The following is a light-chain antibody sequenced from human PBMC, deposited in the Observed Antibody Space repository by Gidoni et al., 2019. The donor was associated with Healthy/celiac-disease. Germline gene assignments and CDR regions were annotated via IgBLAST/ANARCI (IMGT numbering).Light chain of an antibody. CDR1: KLGDKY. CDR3: QAWDSSTVV. Sequence: SYELTQPPSVSVSPGQTASITCTGDKLGDKYACWYQQKPGQSPVLVIYQSSNRPSGIPERFSGSKSGNTATLTISGTQAMDEADYYCQAWDSSTVVFGGGTKLTVL. J-gene: IGLJ2*01. CDR2: QSS. V-gene: IGLV3-1*01.